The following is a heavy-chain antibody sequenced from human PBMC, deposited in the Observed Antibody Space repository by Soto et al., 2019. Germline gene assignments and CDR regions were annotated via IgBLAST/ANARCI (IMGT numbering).Heavy chain of an antibody. Sequence: QITLKESGPTLVKPTQTLTLTCSFSGFSLSTTGVGVGWIRQSPGKALEWLAIIYWDNDKRFSPSLKSRVTIPKDPSKNQVVLTVTNMDPVDTVTYYCARSLWCGALHWGQGGLVTVSS. CDR3: ARSLWCGALH. D-gene: IGHD3-10*01. J-gene: IGHJ4*02. V-gene: IGHV2-5*02. CDR1: GFSLSTTGVG. CDR2: IYWDNDK.